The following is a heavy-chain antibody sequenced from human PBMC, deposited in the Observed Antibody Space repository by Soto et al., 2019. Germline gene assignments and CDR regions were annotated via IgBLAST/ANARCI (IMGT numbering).Heavy chain of an antibody. CDR1: GGTFSSYA. CDR3: AREEDGGTRNWYFDL. D-gene: IGHD2-15*01. CDR2: IIPIFGTA. V-gene: IGHV1-69*12. Sequence: QVQLVQSGAEVKKPGSSVKVSCKASGGTFSSYAISWVRQAPGQGLEWMGGIIPIFGTANYGQKVQGRVTITADESTSTAYMELSSLKSEDTAVYYCAREEDGGTRNWYFDLWGRGTLVTVSS. J-gene: IGHJ2*01.